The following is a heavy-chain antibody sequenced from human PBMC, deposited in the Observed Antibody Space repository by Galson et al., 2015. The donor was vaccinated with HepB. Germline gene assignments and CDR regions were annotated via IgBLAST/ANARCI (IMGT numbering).Heavy chain of an antibody. J-gene: IGHJ4*02. CDR1: GFIVRTSY. CDR3: ASPFCIDGNCYPLWH. Sequence: SLRLSCAASGFIVRTSYMSWVRQAPGKGLEWVSTIYSGGHGYYTDSVKGRFSISRETNKNTIYLQMNNLGADDTAVYYCASPFCIDGNCYPLWHWGQGTLVTVSS. V-gene: IGHV3-53*01. CDR2: IYSGGHG. D-gene: IGHD2-15*01.